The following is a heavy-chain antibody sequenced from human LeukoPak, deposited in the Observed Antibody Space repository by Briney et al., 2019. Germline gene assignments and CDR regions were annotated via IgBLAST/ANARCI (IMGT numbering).Heavy chain of an antibody. J-gene: IGHJ6*03. CDR1: GYTFTSYG. CDR2: ISAYNGNT. V-gene: IGHV1-18*01. Sequence: ASVKVSCKASGYTFTSYGISWVRQAPGQGLEWMGWISAYNGNTNYAQKLQGRVTMTTDTSTSTAYMELRSLRSDDTAVYYCARDGSSWYAYYYYMDVWGKGTTVTISS. D-gene: IGHD6-13*01. CDR3: ARDGSSWYAYYYYMDV.